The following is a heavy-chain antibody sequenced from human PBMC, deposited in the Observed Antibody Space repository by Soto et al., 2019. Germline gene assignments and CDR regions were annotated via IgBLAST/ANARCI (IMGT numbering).Heavy chain of an antibody. D-gene: IGHD6-13*01. CDR1: GYTFTSYG. CDR3: ARDIGPKGIGSSQDY. J-gene: IGHJ4*02. Sequence: QVQLVQSGAEVKKPGASVKVSCKASGYTFTSYGISWVRQAPGQGLEWMGWISAYNGNTNYAQKLQGRVTMTTDTSTSTGYMELRSLRSDDTAVYYCARDIGPKGIGSSQDYWGQGTLVTVSS. CDR2: ISAYNGNT. V-gene: IGHV1-18*01.